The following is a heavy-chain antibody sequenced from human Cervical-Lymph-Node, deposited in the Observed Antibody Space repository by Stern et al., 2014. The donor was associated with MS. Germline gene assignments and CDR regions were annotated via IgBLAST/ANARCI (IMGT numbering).Heavy chain of an antibody. CDR2: IYGESDV. D-gene: IGHD2-8*02. Sequence: ESGPTLVKPTQTLRLTCTFSGFSLTSTDVGVGWLRQPTGKAQEWLALIYGESDVRYGPSLKSRLTITKDTSKNQVDLTMTNMGPVDTATYYCAHRVPSIVLGFSFFDYWGQGTLVTVSS. V-gene: IGHV2-5*05. CDR1: GFSLTSTDVG. CDR3: AHRVPSIVLGFSFFDY. J-gene: IGHJ4*02.